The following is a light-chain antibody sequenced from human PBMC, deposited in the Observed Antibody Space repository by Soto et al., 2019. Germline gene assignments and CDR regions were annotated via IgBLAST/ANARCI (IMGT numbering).Light chain of an antibody. CDR1: SNDVGGYNY. CDR2: EVS. J-gene: IGLJ1*01. CDR3: SSHSATSTYV. Sequence: QSVLPQPASVSWSPGQSITISCTGTSNDVGGYNYVSWYQQQPGKAPKLIIYEVSHRPSGISNRFSGSKSGNTASLTISGLHVEDEADYYCSSHSATSTYVFGTGTKVTVL. V-gene: IGLV2-14*01.